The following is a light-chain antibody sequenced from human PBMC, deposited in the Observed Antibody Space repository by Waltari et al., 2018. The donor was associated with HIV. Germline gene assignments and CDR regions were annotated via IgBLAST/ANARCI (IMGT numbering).Light chain of an antibody. J-gene: IGKJ2*01. CDR1: QNIDNW. CDR2: RAS. CDR3: QQYSTHYG. Sequence: DVQMTQSPSNLSASVGDTVLIPCRASQNIDNWLAWYLQKPGRAPKLLLSRASILESGVSSRVSGSGSGTEFTLTIRSLQPDDIGTYYCQQYSTHYGFGQGTRVE. V-gene: IGKV1-5*03.